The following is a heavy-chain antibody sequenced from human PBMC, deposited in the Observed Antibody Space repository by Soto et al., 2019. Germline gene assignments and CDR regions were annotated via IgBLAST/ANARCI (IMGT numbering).Heavy chain of an antibody. CDR1: GFTFDDYG. V-gene: IGHV3-20*01. Sequence: GGSLRLSCAASGFTFDDYGMSWVRQAPGKGLEWVSGINWNGGSTGYADSVKGRFTISRDNAKNSLYLQMNNLRAEDTALYHCARDRGYCSGGSCYPHYYYMDVWGKGTTVTVSS. J-gene: IGHJ6*03. D-gene: IGHD2-15*01. CDR2: INWNGGST. CDR3: ARDRGYCSGGSCYPHYYYMDV.